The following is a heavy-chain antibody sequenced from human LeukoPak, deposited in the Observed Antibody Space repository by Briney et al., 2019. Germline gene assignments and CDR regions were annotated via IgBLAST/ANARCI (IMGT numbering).Heavy chain of an antibody. Sequence: GGSLRLSCAASGFTFSSYEMNWVRQAPGKGLEWVSYISSSGTTIYYADSVRGRFTISRDNAKDSLYLQMNSLRAEDTAVYYCARRYCSSTSCLIDYWGQGTLVTVSS. V-gene: IGHV3-48*03. CDR2: ISSSGTTI. J-gene: IGHJ4*02. CDR1: GFTFSSYE. D-gene: IGHD2-2*01. CDR3: ARRYCSSTSCLIDY.